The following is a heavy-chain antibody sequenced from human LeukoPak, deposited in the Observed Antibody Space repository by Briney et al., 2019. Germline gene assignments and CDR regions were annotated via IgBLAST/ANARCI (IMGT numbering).Heavy chain of an antibody. Sequence: GASVKVSCKASGYTFTGYYMHWVRQAPGQGLEGRGWINPNSGGTNYAQKFQGGVTMNRDRSISTAYMELSRLRSDDTAVYYCARDLCLWSSTSCNPGDYWGQGTLVTVSS. CDR3: ARDLCLWSSTSCNPGDY. J-gene: IGHJ4*02. D-gene: IGHD2-2*01. V-gene: IGHV1-2*02. CDR1: GYTFTGYY. CDR2: INPNSGGT.